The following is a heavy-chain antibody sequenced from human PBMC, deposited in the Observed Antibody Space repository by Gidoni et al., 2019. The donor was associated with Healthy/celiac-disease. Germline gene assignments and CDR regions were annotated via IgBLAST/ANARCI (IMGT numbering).Heavy chain of an antibody. CDR3: ANPSGSDNDYYYGMDV. CDR2: ISAYNGTT. J-gene: IGHJ6*02. Sequence: QVQLVQSGAEVKKPGASVKGSCKASGYTCTSDGISWVRQAPGQGLEWRGWISAYNGTTNSPQQLQGRVTMPTDTSTSTAYMELRSLRSDDTAVYYCANPSGSDNDYYYGMDVLGQGTTVTVSS. D-gene: IGHD3-3*01. CDR1: GYTCTSDG. V-gene: IGHV1-18*01.